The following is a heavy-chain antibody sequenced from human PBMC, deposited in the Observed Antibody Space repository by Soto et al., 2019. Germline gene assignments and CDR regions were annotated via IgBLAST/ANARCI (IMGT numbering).Heavy chain of an antibody. CDR1: GFTFSSFS. CDR2: ISSDGDNY. Sequence: PGGSLRLSCEASGFTFSSFSMHWVHQAPGKGLERVAVISSDGDNYYYADSVKGRFTISRDNSMNTLFLQMNSLRPEDTALYYCARNMELLPVLHYYFYYYMDVWGPGTTVTVSS. V-gene: IGHV3-30-3*01. D-gene: IGHD2-15*01. J-gene: IGHJ6*02. CDR3: ARNMELLPVLHYYFYYYMDV.